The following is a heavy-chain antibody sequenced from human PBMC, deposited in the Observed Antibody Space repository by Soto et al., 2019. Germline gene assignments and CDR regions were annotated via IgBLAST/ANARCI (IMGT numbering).Heavy chain of an antibody. D-gene: IGHD2-21*02. J-gene: IGHJ4*02. Sequence: SLRLSCAASGFTFSSYGMHWVRQAPGKGLEWVSVISYDGSNKYYADSVKGRFTISRDNSKNTLYLQMNSLRAEDTAVYYWASVVVVTAIPSPNFDXWGQGTLVTVSX. CDR2: ISYDGSNK. V-gene: IGHV3-30*03. CDR1: GFTFSSYG. CDR3: ASVVVVTAIPSPNFDX.